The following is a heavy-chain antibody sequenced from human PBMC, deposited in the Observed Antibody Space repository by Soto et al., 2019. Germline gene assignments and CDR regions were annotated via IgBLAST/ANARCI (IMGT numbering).Heavy chain of an antibody. CDR1: GGSIISDD. Sequence: SETLSLTWSVSGGSIISDDWSWIRQPPGKGLEWIGYIHFSGSTDYNPSLTSRLTISVDTSKNQFSLKLSSVTAADTAVYYCARAGWSLDYWGQGTLVTVS. CDR3: ARAGWSLDY. D-gene: IGHD2-15*01. J-gene: IGHJ4*02. V-gene: IGHV4-59*13. CDR2: IHFSGST.